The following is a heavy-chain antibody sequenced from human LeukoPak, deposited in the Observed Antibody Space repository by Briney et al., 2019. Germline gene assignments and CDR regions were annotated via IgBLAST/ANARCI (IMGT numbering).Heavy chain of an antibody. J-gene: IGHJ5*02. CDR3: ASSGYSSGCYRGAVKFDP. V-gene: IGHV4-59*08. CDR1: GGSISSYY. D-gene: IGHD6-19*01. Sequence: SETLSLTCTVSGGSISSYYWSWIRQPPGKGLEWIGYIYYSGSTNYNPSLRSRVTISVDTSKNQFSLKLSSVTAADTAVYYCASSGYSSGCYRGAVKFDPRGQGTLVTVSA. CDR2: IYYSGST.